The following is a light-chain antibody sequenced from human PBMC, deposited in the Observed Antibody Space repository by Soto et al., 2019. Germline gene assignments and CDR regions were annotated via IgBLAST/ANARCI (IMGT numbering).Light chain of an antibody. J-gene: IGLJ1*01. V-gene: IGLV2-8*01. CDR2: EVS. CDR3: SSYAGSNNFV. Sequence: QSALTQPPSASGSPGQSVTISCTGTSSDIGAYIYVSWYQQHPGKAPKLMISEVSRRPSGVPERFSVSKSGNTASLTVSGLKADDEAHYYCSSYAGSNNFVFGTGTKLTVL. CDR1: SSDIGAYIY.